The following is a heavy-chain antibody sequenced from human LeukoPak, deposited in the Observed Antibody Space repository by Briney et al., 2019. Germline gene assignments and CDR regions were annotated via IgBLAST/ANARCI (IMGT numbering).Heavy chain of an antibody. CDR2: IYPADSDI. CDR3: ARQEYCSGASCYTSFDP. J-gene: IGHJ5*02. CDR1: GYSINNYW. V-gene: IGHV5-51*01. D-gene: IGHD2-15*01. Sequence: PGESLKISCKGLGYSINNYWIAWVRQMPGKGLEWMGIIYPADSDIRYSPSFQGQVTISADKSISTAYLQWNSLKASDTAMYYCARQEYCSGASCYTSFDPWGQGTLVTVSS.